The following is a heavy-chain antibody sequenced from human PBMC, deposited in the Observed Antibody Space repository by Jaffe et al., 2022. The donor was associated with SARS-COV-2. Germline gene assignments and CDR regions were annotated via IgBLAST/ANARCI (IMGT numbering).Heavy chain of an antibody. CDR1: GFSLSNYW. Sequence: EVQLVESGGGLVQPGGSLRLSCAASGFSLSNYWMHWVRQAPGKGLVWVSRISGGGSGIDYAASVEGRFFISRDNARNTLYLQMNSLRAEDTAVYYCARGGGVGDPRGFDYWGQGTLVTVFS. CDR2: ISGGGSGI. CDR3: ARGGGVGDPRGFDY. D-gene: IGHD1-26*01. V-gene: IGHV3-74*01. J-gene: IGHJ4*02.